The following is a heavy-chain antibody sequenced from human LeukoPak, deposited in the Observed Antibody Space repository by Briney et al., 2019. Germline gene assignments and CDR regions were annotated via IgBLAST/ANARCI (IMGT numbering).Heavy chain of an antibody. Sequence: GGSLRLSCAASGFTFSSYAMSWVRQTPGKGLEWVSASGSGGTTYYADSVKGRFAISRDNSKNTLYLQMNSLRAEDTAVYYCAKGDSSGWTYHFDYWGQGTLVTVSS. CDR1: GFTFSSYA. V-gene: IGHV3-23*01. J-gene: IGHJ4*02. D-gene: IGHD6-19*01. CDR2: SGSGGTT. CDR3: AKGDSSGWTYHFDY.